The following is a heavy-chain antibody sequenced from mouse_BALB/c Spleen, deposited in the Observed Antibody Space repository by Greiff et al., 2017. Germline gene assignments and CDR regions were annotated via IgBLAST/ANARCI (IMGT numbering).Heavy chain of an antibody. CDR2: ISDGGSYT. Sequence: EVMLVESGGGLVKPGGSLKLSCAASGFTFSDYYMYWVRQTPEKRLEWVATISDGGSYTYYPDSVKGRFTISRDNAKNNLYLQMSSLKSEDTAMYYCARGGDGAWFAYWGQGTLVTVSA. V-gene: IGHV5-4*02. CDR1: GFTFSDYY. CDR3: ARGGDGAWFAY. J-gene: IGHJ3*01.